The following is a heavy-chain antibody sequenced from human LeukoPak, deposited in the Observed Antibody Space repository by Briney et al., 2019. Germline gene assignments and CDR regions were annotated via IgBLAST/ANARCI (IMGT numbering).Heavy chain of an antibody. J-gene: IGHJ6*04. V-gene: IGHV3-7*03. CDR1: GFPFSNSW. CDR3: AGGNAMDV. CDR2: IKKDGSGI. Sequence: GGSLRLSCAVSGFPFSNSWMYWVRQAPGKGLEGVANIKKDGSGISYVESVKGRSIISRDNSRNSLYLQMNSLKVEDTAVYFCAGGNAMDVWGKGTAVTVYS.